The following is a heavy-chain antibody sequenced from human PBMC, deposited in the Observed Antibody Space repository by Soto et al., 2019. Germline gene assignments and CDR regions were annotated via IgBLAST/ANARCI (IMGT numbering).Heavy chain of an antibody. CDR2: IISIFGTA. D-gene: IGHD3-9*01. Sequence: SVKVSCKASGGTFSSYAISWVRQAPGQGLEWMGGIISIFGTANYAQKFQGRVTITADKSTSTAYMELSSLRSEDTAVYYCARDRGYDILTGYYRPWWFDPWGQGTRVIVSS. V-gene: IGHV1-69*06. CDR3: ARDRGYDILTGYYRPWWFDP. CDR1: GGTFSSYA. J-gene: IGHJ5*02.